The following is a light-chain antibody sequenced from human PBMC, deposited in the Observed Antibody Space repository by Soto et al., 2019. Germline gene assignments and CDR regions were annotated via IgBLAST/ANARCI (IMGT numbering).Light chain of an antibody. CDR2: GAS. CDR3: QQYNNWPIT. V-gene: IGKV3-15*01. Sequence: EVVMTQSPATLSVSPGERVTLSCRSSQSVADNLAWFQQKPGQGPRLLIYGASTRATGIPARFSGSGSETDFTLTISSLRSEDSAVYHCQQYNNWPITVGQGTRLESK. J-gene: IGKJ5*01. CDR1: QSVADN.